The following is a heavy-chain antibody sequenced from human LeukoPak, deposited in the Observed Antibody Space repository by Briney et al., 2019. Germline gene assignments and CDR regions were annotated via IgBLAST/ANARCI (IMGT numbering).Heavy chain of an antibody. D-gene: IGHD2-15*01. CDR3: ARRLCSGGYCSSFDY. V-gene: IGHV3-23*01. CDR1: GFTFSSYL. CDR2: ISGDGAGT. J-gene: IGHJ4*02. Sequence: GGSLRLSCAASGFTFSSYLMSWVRQTPGKGLEWVSTISGDGAGTYYADSVKGRFTISRDNSKNTLYLQMNGLRAEDTALYFCARRLCSGGYCSSFDYWGQGTLVTVSS.